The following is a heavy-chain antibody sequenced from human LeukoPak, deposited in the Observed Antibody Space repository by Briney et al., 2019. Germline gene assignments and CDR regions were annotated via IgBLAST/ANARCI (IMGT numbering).Heavy chain of an antibody. V-gene: IGHV3-23*01. J-gene: IGHJ4*02. D-gene: IGHD6-6*01. CDR3: AKGSRSSRPYYFDF. CDR1: RFTFSNYA. CDR2: ITDSGGDT. Sequence: PGGSLRLSCAASRFTFSNYAMSWVRQTPEKGLEWVSAITDSGGDTYHADSMEGRFSISRDNSKNILYMEMNSLRVEDTAMYYCAKGSRSSRPYYFDFWGQGTLVTVSS.